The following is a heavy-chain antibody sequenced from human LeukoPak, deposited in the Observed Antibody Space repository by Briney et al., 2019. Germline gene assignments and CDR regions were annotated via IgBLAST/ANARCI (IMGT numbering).Heavy chain of an antibody. CDR2: IYYSGST. CDR1: GGSVSSGSYY. CDR3: ARGLGYSYGYSDY. Sequence: SETLSLTCTVSGGSVSSGSYYWGWIRQPPGKGLEGIGYIYYSGSTNYNPSLKSRVTISVDTSKNQFSLKLSSVTAADTAVYYCARGLGYSYGYSDYWGQGTLVTVSS. V-gene: IGHV4-61*01. J-gene: IGHJ4*02. D-gene: IGHD5-18*01.